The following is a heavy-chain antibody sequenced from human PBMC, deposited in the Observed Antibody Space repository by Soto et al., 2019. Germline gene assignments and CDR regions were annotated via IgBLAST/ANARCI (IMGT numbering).Heavy chain of an antibody. CDR2: ISYDGSNK. CDR3: AKDIARGSSGYYYYYGMDV. V-gene: IGHV3-30*18. D-gene: IGHD3-22*01. CDR1: GFTFSSYG. J-gene: IGHJ6*02. Sequence: QVQLVESGGGVVQPGRSLRLSCAASGFTFSSYGMHWVRQAPGKGLEWVAVISYDGSNKYYADSVKGRFTISRDNSKNTLYLQMNSLRAEDTAVYYCAKDIARGSSGYYYYYGMDVWGQGTTVTVSS.